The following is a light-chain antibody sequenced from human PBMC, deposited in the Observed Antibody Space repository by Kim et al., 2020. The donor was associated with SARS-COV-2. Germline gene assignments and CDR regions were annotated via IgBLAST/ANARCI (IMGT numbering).Light chain of an antibody. CDR1: SSDVGGYNY. J-gene: IGLJ2*01. Sequence: PGQSVTISCNGTSSDVGGYNYVSWYQQHPGKAPKLMIYDVSKRPSGVPDRFSGSKSGNTASLTISGLQAEDEADYYCCSYAGSYVVFGGGTKLTVL. CDR2: DVS. CDR3: CSYAGSYVV. V-gene: IGLV2-11*01.